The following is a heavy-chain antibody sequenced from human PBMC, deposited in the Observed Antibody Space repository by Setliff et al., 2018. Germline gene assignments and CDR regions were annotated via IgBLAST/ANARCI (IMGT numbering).Heavy chain of an antibody. Sequence: SETLSLTCSVSGGSISSSIYYWGLIRQPPGKGLEWVATIYYSGSTYSNPSLKSRLIISVDAPDNQFSVKLSSVTAADTAVYYCARHKSNGSGSYPSLYMDVWGKGIMVTVSS. CDR1: GGSISSSIYY. D-gene: IGHD3-10*01. CDR3: ARHKSNGSGSYPSLYMDV. J-gene: IGHJ6*03. CDR2: IYYSGST. V-gene: IGHV4-39*01.